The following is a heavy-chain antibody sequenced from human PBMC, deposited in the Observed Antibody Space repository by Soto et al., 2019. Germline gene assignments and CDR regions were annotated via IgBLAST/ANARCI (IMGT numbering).Heavy chain of an antibody. Sequence: EVQLVEPGGGLVQPGGSLRLSCAASGFTFSSYSMNWVRQAPGKGLEWVSYISSSSSTIYYADSVKGRFTISRDNAKNSRYLQMNSRRDEDTAVYYCASGKGYAEGGYWGQGTLVTVSS. V-gene: IGHV3-48*02. J-gene: IGHJ4*02. CDR3: ASGKGYAEGGY. D-gene: IGHD5-12*01. CDR2: ISSSSSTI. CDR1: GFTFSSYS.